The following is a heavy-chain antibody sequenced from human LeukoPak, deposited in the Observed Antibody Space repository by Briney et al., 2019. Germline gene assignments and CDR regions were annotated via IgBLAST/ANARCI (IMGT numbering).Heavy chain of an antibody. D-gene: IGHD2-15*01. Sequence: PSETLSLTCTVSGGSISSYYWSWIRQPPGKGLEWIGYIYYSGSTNYNPSLKSRVTISVDTSKNQFSLKLSSVTAADTAVYYCAREGPFVAGSLPQYYYYYYMDVWGKGTTVTISS. J-gene: IGHJ6*03. CDR3: AREGPFVAGSLPQYYYYYYMDV. CDR2: IYYSGST. CDR1: GGSISSYY. V-gene: IGHV4-59*01.